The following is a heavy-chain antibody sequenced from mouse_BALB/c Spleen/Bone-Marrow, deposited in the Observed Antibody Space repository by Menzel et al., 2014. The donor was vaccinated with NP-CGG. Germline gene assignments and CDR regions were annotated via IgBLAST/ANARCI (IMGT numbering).Heavy chain of an antibody. Sequence: LVESGGGLVQPGGSLRLSCTTSGFTFTDYYMSWVRQPPGKALEWLAFIRNKAYGYTTEYSASVRGRFTISRDNSQSILYLQMNTLRAEDSATYYCARFPMDYWGQGTSATVSS. V-gene: IGHV7-3*02. CDR2: IRNKAYGYTT. J-gene: IGHJ4*01. CDR3: ARFPMDY. CDR1: GFTFTDYY.